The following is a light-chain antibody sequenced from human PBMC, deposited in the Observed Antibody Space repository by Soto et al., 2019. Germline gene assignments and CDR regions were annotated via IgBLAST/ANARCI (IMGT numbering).Light chain of an antibody. J-gene: IGKJ4*02. CDR2: GAS. CDR1: QSVGSNS. CDR3: QQYGSSPPLT. Sequence: EFVLTQSPGTLSLSPGERATLSCRASQSVGSNSLAWYQQKPGQAPRILIYGASTRATGIPDTFSGSGSGTGFTLTISRLEPEDFAVYYCQQYGSSPPLTFGGGTKVEIK. V-gene: IGKV3-20*01.